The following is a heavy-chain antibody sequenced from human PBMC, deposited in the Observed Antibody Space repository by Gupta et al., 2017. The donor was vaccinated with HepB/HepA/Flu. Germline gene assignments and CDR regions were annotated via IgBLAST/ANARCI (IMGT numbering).Heavy chain of an antibody. V-gene: IGHV3-15*05. CDR1: GFPFSEAY. CDR3: WGYET. CDR2: IKRMTDGETT. Sequence: EVQLVESGGGLVEPGGSLRLSCETSGFPFSEAYMHWVRQAPGKGLEWVGLIKRMTDGETTNYGAPVKGRFSISRDDSKTTAYIQMNSLKTEDTGVYYCWGYETWGQGTLGTVSS. D-gene: IGHD3-16*01. J-gene: IGHJ5*02.